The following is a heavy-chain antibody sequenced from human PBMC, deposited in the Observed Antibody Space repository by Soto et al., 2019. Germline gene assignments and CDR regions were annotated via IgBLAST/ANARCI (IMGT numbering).Heavy chain of an antibody. CDR3: ARRYDYGDYDDAFDI. J-gene: IGHJ3*02. Sequence: PGGSLRLSCASSGFTFTRYSMNWVRQAPGKGLEWVSAISGSGGSTYYADSVKGRFTISRDNSKNTLYLQMNSLRAEDTAVYYCARRYDYGDYDDAFDIWGQGTMVTVSS. D-gene: IGHD4-17*01. CDR2: ISGSGGST. CDR1: GFTFTRYS. V-gene: IGHV3-23*01.